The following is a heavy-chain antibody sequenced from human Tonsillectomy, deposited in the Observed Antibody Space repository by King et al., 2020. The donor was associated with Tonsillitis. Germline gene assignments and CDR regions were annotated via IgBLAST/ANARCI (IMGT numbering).Heavy chain of an antibody. V-gene: IGHV3-21*01. Sequence: VQLVQSGGGLVKPGGSLRLSCAASGFTFSSYSMNWVRQAPGKWLEWVSSISSSSSDIVYAYSVKGRFTISRDNAKNSLYLQMNSLRAGDTAVYYCARDRLGYWDFWSGYYRDNYGMDVWGQGTTVTVSS. D-gene: IGHD3-3*01. CDR2: ISSSSSDI. CDR1: GFTFSSYS. J-gene: IGHJ6*02. CDR3: ARDRLGYWDFWSGYYRDNYGMDV.